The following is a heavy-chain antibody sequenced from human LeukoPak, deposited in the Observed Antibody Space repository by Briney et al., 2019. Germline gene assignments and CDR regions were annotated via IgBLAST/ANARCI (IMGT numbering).Heavy chain of an antibody. CDR1: GDRVSRNSAT. Sequence: SQTLSLTCAISGDRVSRNSATWNSIRQYPSRGLEGLRSTYYRSKWHTEYAVAMKSRITINPDTSKTQFSLQLNTVTPGDTAVYYCARRKAATFGMDVWGQGTTVTVSS. D-gene: IGHD6-13*01. J-gene: IGHJ6*02. CDR2: TYYRSKWHT. V-gene: IGHV6-1*01. CDR3: ARRKAATFGMDV.